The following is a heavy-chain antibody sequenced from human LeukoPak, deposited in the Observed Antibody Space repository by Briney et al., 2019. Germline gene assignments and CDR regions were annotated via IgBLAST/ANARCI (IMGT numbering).Heavy chain of an antibody. V-gene: IGHV4-59*01. J-gene: IGHJ4*02. CDR3: AGMYYDVLTGYSYFDY. CDR1: GGSISSYY. CDR2: IYDSGST. Sequence: SETLSLTCTVSGGSISSYYWSWIRQPPGKGLEWIGHIYDSGSTNYNPSLKSRVTISVDTSKKQFSLKLSSVTAADTAVYYCAGMYYDVLTGYSYFDYWGQGTLVTVSS. D-gene: IGHD3-9*01.